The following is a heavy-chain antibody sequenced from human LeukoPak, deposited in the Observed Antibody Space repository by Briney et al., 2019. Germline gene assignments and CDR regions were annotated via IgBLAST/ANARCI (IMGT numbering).Heavy chain of an antibody. CDR2: INHSGST. D-gene: IGHD3-9*01. V-gene: IGHV4-34*01. J-gene: IGHJ5*02. CDR1: GGSFSGYY. CDR3: ARRGKSYDILTGYYSRWFDP. Sequence: PSETLSLTCAVYGGSFSGYYWSWIRQPPGKGLEWIGEINHSGSTNYNPSLKSRVTISVDTSKNQFSLKLSSVTAADTAMYYCARRGKSYDILTGYYSRWFDPWGQGTLVTVSS.